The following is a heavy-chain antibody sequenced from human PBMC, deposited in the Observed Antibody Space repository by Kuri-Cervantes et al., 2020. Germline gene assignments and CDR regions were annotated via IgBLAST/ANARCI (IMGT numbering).Heavy chain of an antibody. D-gene: IGHD1-26*01. CDR1: GYNFTTYW. V-gene: IGHV5-51*01. J-gene: IGHJ3*02. Sequence: GESLKISCKDSGYNFTTYWIGWVRQMPGKGLEWMGIIYPGDSDTRYRRSLQGQVTISADKSISTAYLQWSSLKASDSAMYYCARTSGSYLGDFDIWGQGTMVTVSS. CDR3: ARTSGSYLGDFDI. CDR2: IYPGDSDT.